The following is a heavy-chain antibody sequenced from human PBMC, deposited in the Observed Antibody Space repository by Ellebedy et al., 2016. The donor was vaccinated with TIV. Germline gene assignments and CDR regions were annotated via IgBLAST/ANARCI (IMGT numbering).Heavy chain of an antibody. CDR2: ISAYNGNT. Sequence: ASVKVSCXASGYTFTSYGISWVRQAPGQGLEWMGWISAYNGNTNYAQKLQGRVTMTTDTSTSTAYMELRSLRSDDTAVYYCARKRDPGLYYYYYYGMDVWGQGTTVTVSS. CDR3: ARKRDPGLYYYYYYGMDV. J-gene: IGHJ6*02. D-gene: IGHD5-24*01. CDR1: GYTFTSYG. V-gene: IGHV1-18*01.